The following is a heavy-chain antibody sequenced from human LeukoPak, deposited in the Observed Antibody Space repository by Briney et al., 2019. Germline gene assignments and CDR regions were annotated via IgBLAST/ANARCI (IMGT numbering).Heavy chain of an antibody. Sequence: GGSLRLSCAASGFTFSSYGMHWVRQAPGKGLEWVAFIRYDGSNKYYADSVKGRFTISRDNSKNTLYLQMNSLRAEDMAVYYCARAYGSGSYYDYWGQGTLVTVSS. CDR3: ARAYGSGSYYDY. V-gene: IGHV3-30*02. CDR2: IRYDGSNK. J-gene: IGHJ4*02. CDR1: GFTFSSYG. D-gene: IGHD3-10*01.